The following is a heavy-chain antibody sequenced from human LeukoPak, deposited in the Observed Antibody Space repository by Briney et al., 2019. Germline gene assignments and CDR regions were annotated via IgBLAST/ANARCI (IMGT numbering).Heavy chain of an antibody. CDR1: GGSFSGYY. D-gene: IGHD6-13*01. CDR2: INHSGST. CDR3: ARLTYSNNWYFRRGLDNWFDP. V-gene: IGHV4-34*01. Sequence: KPSETLSLTCAVYGGSFSGYYWSWIRQPPGKGLEWIGEINHSGSTNYNPSLKSRVTISVDTSKSQFSLRLSSVTAADTAVYYCARLTYSNNWYFRRGLDNWFDPWGQGTLVTVSS. J-gene: IGHJ5*02.